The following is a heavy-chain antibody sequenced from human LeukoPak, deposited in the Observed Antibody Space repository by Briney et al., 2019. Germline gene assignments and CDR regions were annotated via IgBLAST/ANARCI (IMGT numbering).Heavy chain of an antibody. V-gene: IGHV4-4*09. Sequence: PSETLSLTCTVSGGSISSYYWSWIRQPPGKGLEWIGYIYTSGSTNYNPSLKSRVTISVDTSKNQFSLKLSSVTAADTAVYYCARGTYYYDSSDYFDYWGQGTLVTVSS. D-gene: IGHD3-22*01. J-gene: IGHJ4*02. CDR1: GGSISSYY. CDR2: IYTSGST. CDR3: ARGTYYYDSSDYFDY.